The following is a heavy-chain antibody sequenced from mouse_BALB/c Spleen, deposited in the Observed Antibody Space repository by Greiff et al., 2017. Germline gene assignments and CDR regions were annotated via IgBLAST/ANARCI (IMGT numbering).Heavy chain of an antibody. D-gene: IGHD4-1*01. V-gene: IGHV1-69*01. CDR2: IDTSDSYT. Sequence: QVQLQQSGAELVMPGASVKMSCKASGYTFTDYWMHWVKQRPGQGLEWIGAIDTSDSYTSYNQKFKGKATLTVDESSSTAYMQLSSLTSEDSAVYYCAQLTGFAYWGQGTLVTVSA. CDR1: GYTFTDYW. CDR3: AQLTGFAY. J-gene: IGHJ3*01.